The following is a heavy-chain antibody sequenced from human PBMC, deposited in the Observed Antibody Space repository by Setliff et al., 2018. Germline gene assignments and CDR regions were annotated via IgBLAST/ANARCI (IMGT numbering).Heavy chain of an antibody. CDR2: IIPVFGTA. V-gene: IGHV1-69*13. J-gene: IGHJ4*02. D-gene: IGHD3-22*01. CDR1: GGTFRTDG. Sequence: SVKVSCKASGGTFRTDGFNWVRQAPGQGLEWMGRIIPVFGTAKYAQKFQGRVTITADESTSTAYMEVRSLRSEDTAVFYCARDTRDKYDTSGYYLSFDSWGQGALVTVSS. CDR3: ARDTRDKYDTSGYYLSFDS.